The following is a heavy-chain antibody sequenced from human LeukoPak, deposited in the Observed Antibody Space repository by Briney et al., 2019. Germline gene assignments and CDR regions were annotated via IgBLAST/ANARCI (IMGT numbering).Heavy chain of an antibody. Sequence: GGSLRLSCAASGFTFSNYWMHWVRQAPGKGLVWVSRLNGYVPTTTSAHSVKSLFPISRDNAKNTLFLQINSLRAEDTAVYYCAGGRGSYGLWDSWGQGTLVTVSS. D-gene: IGHD1-26*01. V-gene: IGHV3-74*01. CDR3: AGGRGSYGLWDS. J-gene: IGHJ4*02. CDR2: LNGYVPTT. CDR1: GFTFSNYW.